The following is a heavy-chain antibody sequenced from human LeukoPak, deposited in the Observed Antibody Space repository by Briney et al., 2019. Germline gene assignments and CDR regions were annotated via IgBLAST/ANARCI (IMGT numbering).Heavy chain of an antibody. J-gene: IGHJ4*02. CDR3: ARGYSGDYLTRPYYFDY. Sequence: TSETLSLTCAVSGGSIISGGYSWSWIRQPPGKGLEWIGYIYHSGSTYYNPSLKSRVTISVDRSKNQFSLKLSSVTAADTAVYYCARGYSGDYLTRPYYFDYWGQGTLVTVSS. CDR1: GGSIISGGYS. V-gene: IGHV4-30-2*01. CDR2: IYHSGST. D-gene: IGHD4-17*01.